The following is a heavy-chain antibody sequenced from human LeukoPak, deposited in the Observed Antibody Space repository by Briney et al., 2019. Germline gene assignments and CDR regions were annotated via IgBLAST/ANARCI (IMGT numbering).Heavy chain of an antibody. CDR3: ARMVLHLYASGSYWNLDY. Sequence: SETLSLTCAVSGGSFSGYFWSWIRQPPGKGLEWIGEIYHSGSTNYNPSPKSRVIISADTSKNQFSLRMSSVSAADTAVYYCARMVLHLYASGSYWNLDYWGQGILVTVSS. D-gene: IGHD3-10*01. J-gene: IGHJ4*02. V-gene: IGHV4-34*01. CDR1: GGSFSGYF. CDR2: IYHSGST.